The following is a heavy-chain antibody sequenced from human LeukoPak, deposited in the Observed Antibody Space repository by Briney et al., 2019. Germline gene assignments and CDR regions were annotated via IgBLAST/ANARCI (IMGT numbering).Heavy chain of an antibody. CDR2: IYTSGST. CDR3: AREVYYYDSSGYFD. D-gene: IGHD3-22*01. V-gene: IGHV4-4*07. J-gene: IGHJ4*02. Sequence: PSETLSLTCTVSGGSISSYYWSWIRQPAGKGLEWIGRIYTSGSTNYNPSLESRVTMSVDTSKNQFSLKLSSVTAADTAVYYCAREVYYYDSSGYFDWGQGTLVTVSS. CDR1: GGSISSYY.